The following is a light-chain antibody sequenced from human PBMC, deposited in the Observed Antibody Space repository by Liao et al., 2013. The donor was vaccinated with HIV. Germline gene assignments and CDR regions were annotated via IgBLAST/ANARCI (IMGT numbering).Light chain of an antibody. CDR3: QAWDSRTSYG. V-gene: IGLV3-1*01. Sequence: SYELIQSRSVSVSPGQTATITCSGERVWNKYVSWYQQKPGQAPVLVIYYDSDRPSAIPERFSGSNSGNTATLTISRVEAGDEADYYCQAWDSRTSYGFGTGTKVTVL. CDR2: YDS. CDR1: RVWNKY. J-gene: IGLJ1*01.